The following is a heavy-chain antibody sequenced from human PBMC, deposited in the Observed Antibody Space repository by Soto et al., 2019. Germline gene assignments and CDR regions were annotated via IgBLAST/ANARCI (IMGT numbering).Heavy chain of an antibody. CDR2: IKPDGSVT. CDR3: ARAGYCGPGCYYYFDY. V-gene: IGHV3-7*01. CDR1: GFTFGSYW. Sequence: EVQLVESGGGLVQPGGSLRLSCAVSGFTFGSYWMNWVRLIPGRGLEWVAYIKPDGSVTYYVDSVKGRFTISRDNAKNSLYLQRNSLRVEDRSVYYCARAGYCGPGCYYYFDYWCQGTLVTVSS. D-gene: IGHD2-21*02. J-gene: IGHJ4*02.